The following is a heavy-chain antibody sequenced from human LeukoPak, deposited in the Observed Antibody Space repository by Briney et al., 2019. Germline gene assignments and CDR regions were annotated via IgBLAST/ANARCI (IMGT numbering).Heavy chain of an antibody. CDR2: IWYDGSNK. V-gene: IGHV3-30*02. CDR3: AEDSYYYYIDV. CDR1: GFTFRSYG. J-gene: IGHJ6*03. Sequence: GGSLRLSCAASGFTFRSYGMHWVRQAPGKGLEWVTFIWYDGSNKYYTVSVKGRFTISRDNSKNTLYLQMNSLRTEDTAVYFCAEDSYYYYIDVWGKGTTVTVSS.